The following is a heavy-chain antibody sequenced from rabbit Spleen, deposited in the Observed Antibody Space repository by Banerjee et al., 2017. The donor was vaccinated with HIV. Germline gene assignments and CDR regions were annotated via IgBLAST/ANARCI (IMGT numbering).Heavy chain of an antibody. V-gene: IGHV1S40*01. D-gene: IGHD6-1*01. CDR3: ARDTGSSFSSYGMDI. J-gene: IGHJ6*01. Sequence: QSLEESGGGLVKPGASLTLTCKASGFTLSGYDMFWVRQAPGKGLEWIASIYAGRSGATNSATWAKGRFTISKTSPTTVTLQMTSLMVADTATYFCARDTGSSFSSYGMDIWGPGTLVTVS. CDR2: IYAGRSGAT. CDR1: GFTLSGYD.